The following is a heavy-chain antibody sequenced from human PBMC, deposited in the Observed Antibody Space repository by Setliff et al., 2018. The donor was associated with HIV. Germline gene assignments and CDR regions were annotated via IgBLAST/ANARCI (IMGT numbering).Heavy chain of an antibody. V-gene: IGHV4-61*01. CDR2: IYYSGST. J-gene: IGHJ5*02. CDR3: ARDRSSGWSKDWFDT. D-gene: IGHD6-19*01. CDR1: GGSVSSGSYY. Sequence: SETLSLTCTVSGGSVSSGSYYWSWIRQPPGKGLEWIGYIYYSGSTNYNPSFNSRVTMSVDTSKNQFSLRLTSVTAADTAMYHCARDRSSGWSKDWFDTWGQGILVTV.